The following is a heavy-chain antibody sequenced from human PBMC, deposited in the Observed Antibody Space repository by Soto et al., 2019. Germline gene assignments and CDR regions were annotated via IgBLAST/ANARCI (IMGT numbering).Heavy chain of an antibody. CDR1: GGSVSSGSYY. J-gene: IGHJ5*02. CDR2: IYYSGST. V-gene: IGHV4-61*01. Sequence: QVQLQESGPGLVKPSETLSLTCTVSGGSVSSGSYYWSWIRQPPGKGLEWIGYIYYSGSTNYNPSLTSRVTISVDTSKNQFSLKLSSVTAADTAVYYCARDQKGYDFWSGYPTNWFDPWGQGTLVTVSS. D-gene: IGHD3-3*01. CDR3: ARDQKGYDFWSGYPTNWFDP.